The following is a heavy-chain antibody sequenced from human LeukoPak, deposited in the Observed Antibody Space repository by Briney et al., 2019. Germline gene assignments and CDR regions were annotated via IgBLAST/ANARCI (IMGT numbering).Heavy chain of an antibody. Sequence: PGGALRLSCAASVFTFSSYWMHWVRQAPGKGRVWVSRMNSDGSSTSYADSVKGRFTISRHNANNTLYLQMNSLRAEDTAVYYCARPAADAFDIWGQGTMVTVPS. CDR1: VFTFSSYW. V-gene: IGHV3-74*01. J-gene: IGHJ3*02. D-gene: IGHD6-25*01. CDR3: ARPAADAFDI. CDR2: MNSDGSST.